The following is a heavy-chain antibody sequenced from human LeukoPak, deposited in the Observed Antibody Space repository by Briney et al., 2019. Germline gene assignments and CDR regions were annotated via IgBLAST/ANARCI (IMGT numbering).Heavy chain of an antibody. D-gene: IGHD3-22*01. CDR1: GFTFSSYA. CDR2: LSGSGDNT. Sequence: GGSLRLSCTASGFTFSSYAMTWVRQAPGKGLEWVSALSGSGDNTYSADSVKGRFTISRDNSKNTLYLQMNSLRAEDTALYYCAKVSGLEVRITSYFGYWGQGTLVTVSS. V-gene: IGHV3-23*01. J-gene: IGHJ4*02. CDR3: AKVSGLEVRITSYFGY.